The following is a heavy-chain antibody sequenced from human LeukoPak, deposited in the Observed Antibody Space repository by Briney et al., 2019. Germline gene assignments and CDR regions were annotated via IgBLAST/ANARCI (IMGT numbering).Heavy chain of an antibody. CDR3: AKDTAAAGNWFDP. CDR1: GFTFSSYG. V-gene: IGHV3-30*18. J-gene: IGHJ5*02. Sequence: PGRSLRLSCAASGFTFSSYGMHWVRQAPGKGLEWVAVISYDGSNKYYADSVKGRFTISRDNSKNTLYLQMNSLRAEDTAVYYCAKDTAAAGNWFDPWGQGTLVTVSS. CDR2: ISYDGSNK. D-gene: IGHD6-13*01.